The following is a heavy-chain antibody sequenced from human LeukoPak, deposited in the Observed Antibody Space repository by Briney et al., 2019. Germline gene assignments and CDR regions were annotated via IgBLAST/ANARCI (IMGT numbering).Heavy chain of an antibody. CDR1: GGSISSGGYY. V-gene: IGHV4-61*08. CDR3: ARDSGWFDP. J-gene: IGHJ5*02. Sequence: SETLSLTCTVSGGSISSGGYYWSWIRQHPGKGLEWIGYIYHSGSTNYNPSLKSRVTMSVDTSKNQFSLKLSSVTAADTAVYYCARDSGWFDPWGQGTLVTVSS. CDR2: IYHSGST. D-gene: IGHD7-27*01.